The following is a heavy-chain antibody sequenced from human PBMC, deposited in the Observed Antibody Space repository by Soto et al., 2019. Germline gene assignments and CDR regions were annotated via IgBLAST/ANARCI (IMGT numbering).Heavy chain of an antibody. CDR2: TYYRSKWYN. Sequence: PSQTLSLTCAISGDSVSSNSAAWNWIRQSPSRGLEWLGRTYYRSKWYNDYAVSVKSRITINPDTSKNQFSLQLNSVTPEDTAVYYCAKDDEGITGTTHYYYHMDVWGKGTTVTVSS. V-gene: IGHV6-1*01. CDR1: GDSVSSNSAA. J-gene: IGHJ6*03. CDR3: AKDDEGITGTTHYYYHMDV. D-gene: IGHD1-7*01.